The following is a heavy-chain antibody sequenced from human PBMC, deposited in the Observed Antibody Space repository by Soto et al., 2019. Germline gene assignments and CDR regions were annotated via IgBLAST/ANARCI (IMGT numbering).Heavy chain of an antibody. CDR2: IYYSGST. CDR3: ARPVVATNDYYYYYGMDV. Sequence: SETLSLTCTVSGGSISSSSYYWGWIRQPPGKGLEWIGSIYYSGSTYYNPSLKGRVTISVDTSKNQFSLKLSSVTAADTAVYYCARPVVATNDYYYYYGMDVWGKGTTVTVSS. V-gene: IGHV4-39*01. CDR1: GGSISSSSYY. J-gene: IGHJ6*04. D-gene: IGHD5-12*01.